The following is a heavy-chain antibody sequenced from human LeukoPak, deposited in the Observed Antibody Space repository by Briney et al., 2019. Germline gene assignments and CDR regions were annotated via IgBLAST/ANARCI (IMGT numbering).Heavy chain of an antibody. Sequence: PGGSLRLSCAASGFTFSSYGMHWVRQAPGKGLEWVSFIYRDGSANYADSVKGRFAISRDNSKNTVYLQMNSLRAEDTAVYYCARGPGWNYFDYWGQGTLVTVSS. CDR3: ARGPGWNYFDY. J-gene: IGHJ4*02. CDR2: IYRDGSA. V-gene: IGHV3-66*01. D-gene: IGHD2-15*01. CDR1: GFTFSSYG.